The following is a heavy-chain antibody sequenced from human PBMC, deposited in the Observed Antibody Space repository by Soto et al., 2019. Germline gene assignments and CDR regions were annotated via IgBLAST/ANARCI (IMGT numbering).Heavy chain of an antibody. D-gene: IGHD3-10*01. CDR1: GFTFSSYG. CDR2: IWYDGGNK. Sequence: LRLSCAASGFTFSSYGMHWVRQAPGKGLEWVALIWYDGGNKYYADSVKGRFTISRDNSKNTLYLQVNSLRAEDTAVYYCARDLRITMLRGPSPGYWGQGTLVTVSS. V-gene: IGHV3-33*01. CDR3: ARDLRITMLRGPSPGY. J-gene: IGHJ4*02.